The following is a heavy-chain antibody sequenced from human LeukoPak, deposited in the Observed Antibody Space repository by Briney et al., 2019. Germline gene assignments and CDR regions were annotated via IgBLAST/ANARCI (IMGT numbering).Heavy chain of an antibody. J-gene: IGHJ4*02. D-gene: IGHD5-18*01. CDR2: INHSGST. CDR3: ARGRGYSYASTQRGYYFDY. V-gene: IGHV4-34*01. CDR1: GGSFSGYY. Sequence: SETLSLTCAVYGGSFSGYYWSWIRQPPGKGLEWIGEINHSGSTNYNPSLKSRVTISVDTSKNQFSLKLSSVTAADTAVYYCARGRGYSYASTQRGYYFDYWGQGTLVTVSS.